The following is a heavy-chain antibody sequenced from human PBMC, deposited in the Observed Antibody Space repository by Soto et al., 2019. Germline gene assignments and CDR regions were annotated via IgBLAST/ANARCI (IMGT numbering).Heavy chain of an antibody. CDR2: IFYNGGA. CDR3: ARDGDHDYFYGMDI. D-gene: IGHD7-27*01. V-gene: IGHV4-59*01. Sequence: LQESVPGLVKASETLSLSCSVSFGPMRGYHWSWIRQPPGKGLEWIANIFYNGGANYNPSLRSRVTISVDKSKNSFSLRLTSVTPADTAVYYCARDGDHDYFYGMDIWGQGTTVTVS. J-gene: IGHJ6*02. CDR1: FGPMRGYH.